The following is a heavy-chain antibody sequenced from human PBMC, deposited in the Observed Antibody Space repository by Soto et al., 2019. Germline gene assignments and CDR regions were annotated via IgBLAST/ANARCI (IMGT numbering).Heavy chain of an antibody. V-gene: IGHV4-39*07. J-gene: IGHJ5*02. CDR3: ARVEVPESSSWHPFDP. CDR1: GGSVSSSSFH. D-gene: IGHD6-13*01. CDR2: VYHTGRT. Sequence: SETLSLTCTVSGGSVSSSSFHWGWIRQPPGKGLEWIGDVYHTGRTSYNPSLMSRVTMSVDISKNQFSLKVTSVSAADTAVYYCARVEVPESSSWHPFDPWGQGTLVTVSS.